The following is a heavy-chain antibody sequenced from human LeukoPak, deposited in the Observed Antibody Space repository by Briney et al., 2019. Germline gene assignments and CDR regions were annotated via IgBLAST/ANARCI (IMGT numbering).Heavy chain of an antibody. CDR1: GFTFSSYW. CDR3: AKDMGIVVVKGIDY. J-gene: IGHJ4*02. Sequence: GGSLRLSCAASGFTFSSYWMSWVRQAPGKGLEWVANIKQDGSEKYYVDSVKGRFTISRDNAKNSLYLQMNSLRAEDTALYYCAKDMGIVVVKGIDYWGQGTLVTVSS. D-gene: IGHD3-22*01. V-gene: IGHV3-7*03. CDR2: IKQDGSEK.